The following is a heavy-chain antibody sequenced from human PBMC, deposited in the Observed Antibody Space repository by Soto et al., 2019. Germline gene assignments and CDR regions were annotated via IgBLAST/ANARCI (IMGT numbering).Heavy chain of an antibody. CDR2: ISSSGSM. D-gene: IGHD1-1*01. Sequence: EVQLVESGGGLVKPGGSLRLSCAVSGFTFSSCTMNWVRQAPGKGLEWVSSISSSGSMYYADSVKGRFTISSDNAKNSLYLQINSLRAEDTAVYYCAREVQPVVRREYDYWGKGTLVTVSS. CDR3: AREVQPVVRREYDY. CDR1: GFTFSSCT. V-gene: IGHV3-21*01. J-gene: IGHJ4*02.